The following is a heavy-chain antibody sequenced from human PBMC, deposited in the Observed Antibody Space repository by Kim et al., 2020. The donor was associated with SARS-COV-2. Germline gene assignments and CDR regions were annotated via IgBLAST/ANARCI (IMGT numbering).Heavy chain of an antibody. J-gene: IGHJ5*02. D-gene: IGHD3-3*01. CDR3: ARGGPAHECYP. CDR1: GYTFTDYY. V-gene: IGHV1-2*02. Sequence: ASVKVSCKASGYTFTDYYIQWVRQAPGQGLEWMGWIVTNSGDTNYAQKFQGRVTMTRDTSISTAFMELSRLTSDDTAVYYCARGGPAHECYPWGQ. CDR2: IVTNSGDT.